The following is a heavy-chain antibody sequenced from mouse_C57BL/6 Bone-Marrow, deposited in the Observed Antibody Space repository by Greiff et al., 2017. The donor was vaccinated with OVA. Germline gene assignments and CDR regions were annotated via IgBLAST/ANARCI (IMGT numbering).Heavy chain of an antibody. CDR1: GYAFSSSW. J-gene: IGHJ4*01. CDR2: IYPGDGDT. CDR3: ARDNGGHYYAMDY. Sequence: VQLQQSGPELVKPGASVKISCKASGYAFSSSWMNWVKQRPGKGLEWIGRIYPGDGDTNYNGKFKGKATLTADKSSSTAYMQLSSLTSEDSAVYVCARDNGGHYYAMDYWGQGTSVTVSS. V-gene: IGHV1-82*01. D-gene: IGHD1-1*02.